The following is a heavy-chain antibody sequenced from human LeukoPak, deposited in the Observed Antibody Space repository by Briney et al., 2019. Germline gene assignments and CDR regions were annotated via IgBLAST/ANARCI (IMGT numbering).Heavy chain of an antibody. D-gene: IGHD3-22*01. Sequence: GGSLRLSCAASGFTFSSYGMHWVRQAPGKGLEWVAVIWYDGSNKYYADSVKGRFTISRDNSKNTLYLQMNSLRAEDTAVYYCAKASIPRYYDSSGSHYFDYWGQGTLVTVSS. V-gene: IGHV3-33*06. CDR3: AKASIPRYYDSSGSHYFDY. J-gene: IGHJ4*02. CDR1: GFTFSSYG. CDR2: IWYDGSNK.